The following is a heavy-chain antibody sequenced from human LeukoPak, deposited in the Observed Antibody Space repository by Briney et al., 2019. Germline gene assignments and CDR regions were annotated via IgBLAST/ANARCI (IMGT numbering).Heavy chain of an antibody. CDR3: AKALTQAAAGTKWHYYYGMDV. CDR1: GFTFSSYA. D-gene: IGHD6-13*01. CDR2: ISGSGGST. J-gene: IGHJ6*02. V-gene: IGHV3-23*01. Sequence: GGSLRLSCAASGFTFSSYAMSWVRQAPGRGLEWVSAISGSGGSTYYADSVKGRFTISRDNSKNTLYLQMNSLRAEDTAVYYRAKALTQAAAGTKWHYYYGMDVWGQGTTVTVSS.